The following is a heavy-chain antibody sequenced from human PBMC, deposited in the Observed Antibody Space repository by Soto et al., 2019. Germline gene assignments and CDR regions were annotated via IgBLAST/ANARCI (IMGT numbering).Heavy chain of an antibody. CDR1: GGTFSSYT. D-gene: IGHD2-21*02. Sequence: SVKVSCKASGGTFSSYTISWVRQAPGQGLEWMGRIIPILGIANYAQKFQGRVTITADKSTSTAYMELSSLRSEDTAIYHCASARCSSACYLIDYWGLGTLVTVSS. CDR2: IIPILGIA. J-gene: IGHJ4*02. CDR3: ASARCSSACYLIDY. V-gene: IGHV1-69*02.